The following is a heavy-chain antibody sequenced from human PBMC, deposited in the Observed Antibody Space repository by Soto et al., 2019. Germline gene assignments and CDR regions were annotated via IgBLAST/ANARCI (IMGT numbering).Heavy chain of an antibody. CDR1: GVTFKKYG. CDR3: ARLGLGSASWYVDY. D-gene: IGHD6-13*01. J-gene: IGHJ4*02. CDR2: IWYDASKK. Sequence: PGGSLILSCAGPGVTFKKYGMHWVRQAPGKGLEWVAVIWYDASKKYYADSVKGRFTISRDNSKNTLYLEMNSLRAEDTALYYCARLGLGSASWYVDYWGQGTLVTVSS. V-gene: IGHV3-33*01.